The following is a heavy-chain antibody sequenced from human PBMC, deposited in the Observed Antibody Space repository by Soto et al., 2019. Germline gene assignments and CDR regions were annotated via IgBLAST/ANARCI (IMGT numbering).Heavy chain of an antibody. CDR2: IYHSGST. CDR1: GGSISSSNW. J-gene: IGHJ4*02. D-gene: IGHD5-18*01. Sequence: PSETLSLTCAVSGGSISSSNWWSWVRQPPGKGLEWIGEIYHSGSTNYNPSLKSRVTISVDKSKNQFSLKLSSVTAADTAVYYCASWEDTAMDRFDYWGQGTLVTVSS. V-gene: IGHV4-4*02. CDR3: ASWEDTAMDRFDY.